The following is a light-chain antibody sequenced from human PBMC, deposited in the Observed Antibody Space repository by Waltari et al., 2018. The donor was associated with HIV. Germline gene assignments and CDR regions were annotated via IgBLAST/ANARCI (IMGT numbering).Light chain of an antibody. V-gene: IGLV1-51*02. CDR2: ENN. J-gene: IGLJ1*01. CDR1: SPNIGTNY. CDR3: GTWDSSLSSYV. Sequence: QSVLTQPPTVSAAPGQKVTISCSGRSPNIGTNYGSWYQQLPGTAPKLLIYENNKRPSGIPDRFSGSKSGTSATLGITGLQTGDEADYYCGTWDSSLSSYVFGTGTKVTVL.